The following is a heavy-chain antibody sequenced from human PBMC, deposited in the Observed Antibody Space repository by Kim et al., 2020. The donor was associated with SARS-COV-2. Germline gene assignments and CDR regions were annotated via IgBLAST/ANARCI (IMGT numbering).Heavy chain of an antibody. CDR2: ISWNSGSI. Sequence: GGSLRLSCAASGFTFDDYAMHWVRQAPGKGLEWVSGISWNSGSIGYADSVKGRFTISRDNAKNSLYLQMNSLRAEDTALYYCAKAPGTHYGDYVGPEFDYWGQGTLVTVSS. J-gene: IGHJ4*02. CDR3: AKAPGTHYGDYVGPEFDY. CDR1: GFTFDDYA. D-gene: IGHD4-17*01. V-gene: IGHV3-9*01.